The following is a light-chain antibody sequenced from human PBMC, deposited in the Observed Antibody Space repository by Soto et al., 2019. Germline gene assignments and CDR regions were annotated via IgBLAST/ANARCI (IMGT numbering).Light chain of an antibody. Sequence: DIQLNQSPYSLSASVGDRVTITCRASQSISRGLAWYQQKPGKAPNLLIYDASTLESGVPSRFSGSGSGTEFTLTISCLHPDDFATYYCQHYSSVWAFGQGTKVDIK. J-gene: IGKJ1*01. V-gene: IGKV1-5*01. CDR3: QHYSSVWA. CDR2: DAS. CDR1: QSISRG.